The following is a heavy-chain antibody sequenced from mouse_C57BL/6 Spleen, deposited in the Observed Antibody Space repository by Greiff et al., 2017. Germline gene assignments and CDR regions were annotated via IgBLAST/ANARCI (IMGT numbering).Heavy chain of an antibody. CDR1: GFTFSDYY. D-gene: IGHD1-1*01. Sequence: DVKLVESGGGLVQPGGSLKLSCAASGFTFSDYYMYWVRQTPEKRLEWVAYISNGGGSTYYPDTVKGRFTISRDNAKNTLYLQMSRLKSEDTAMYYCARQGYYGSSYPWFAYWGQGTLVTVSA. V-gene: IGHV5-12*01. J-gene: IGHJ3*01. CDR3: ARQGYYGSSYPWFAY. CDR2: ISNGGGST.